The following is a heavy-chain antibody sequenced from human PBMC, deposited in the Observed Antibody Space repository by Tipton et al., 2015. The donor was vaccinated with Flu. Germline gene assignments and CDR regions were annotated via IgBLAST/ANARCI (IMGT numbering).Heavy chain of an antibody. V-gene: IGHV3-33*01. CDR1: GYTFSRHYG. CDR2: IWYDGSNT. J-gene: IGHJ3*02. CDR3: ARGSDCSGFTCSGDALDI. D-gene: IGHD6-25*01. Sequence: QLVQSGAEVKKPGASVKLSCKASGYTFSRHYGMHWVRQAPGKGLEWVAVIWYDGSNTYHADSVKGRFTISRDNSKNTLFLRMNSLRAEDTAVYYCARGSDCSGFTCSGDALDIWGQGTMVTVSS.